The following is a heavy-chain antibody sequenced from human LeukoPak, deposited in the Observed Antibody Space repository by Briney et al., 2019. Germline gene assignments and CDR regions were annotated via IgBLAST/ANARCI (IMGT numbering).Heavy chain of an antibody. J-gene: IGHJ4*02. CDR3: AREGTTVTTYDY. D-gene: IGHD4-17*01. CDR2: IIPIFGTA. CDR1: GGTFSSYA. V-gene: IGHV1-69*06. Sequence: ASVKASCKASGGTFSSYANSWVRQAPGQGLEWMGGIIPIFGTANYAQKFQGRVTITADKSTSTAYMELSSLRSEDTAVYYCAREGTTVTTYDYWGQGTLVTVSS.